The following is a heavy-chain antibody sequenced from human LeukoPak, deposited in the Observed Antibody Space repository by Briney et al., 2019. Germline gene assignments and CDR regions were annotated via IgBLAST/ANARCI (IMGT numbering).Heavy chain of an antibody. V-gene: IGHV4-61*05. CDR1: GGSISSNSYY. Sequence: SETLSLTCTVSGGSISSNSYYWGWIRQPPGKGLEWIGYIYYSGSTNYNPSLKSRVTISVDTSKNQFSLKLSSVTAADTAVYYCARGEQQPPDYYYYYMDVWGKGTTVTVSS. D-gene: IGHD6-13*01. J-gene: IGHJ6*03. CDR2: IYYSGST. CDR3: ARGEQQPPDYYYYYMDV.